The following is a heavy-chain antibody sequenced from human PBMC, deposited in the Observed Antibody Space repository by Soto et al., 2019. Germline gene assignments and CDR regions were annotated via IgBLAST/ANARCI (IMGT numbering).Heavy chain of an antibody. J-gene: IGHJ5*02. CDR1: GGSISSSSYC. CDR2: IYYSGST. Sequence: SETLSLTCTVSGGSISSSSYCWGWIRQPPGKGLEWIGSIYYSGSTYYSPSLKSRVTISVDTSKNQFSLKLSSVTAADTAVYYCARHEYYDFWSGYYPESWFDPWGQGTLVTVSS. CDR3: ARHEYYDFWSGYYPESWFDP. V-gene: IGHV4-39*01. D-gene: IGHD3-3*01.